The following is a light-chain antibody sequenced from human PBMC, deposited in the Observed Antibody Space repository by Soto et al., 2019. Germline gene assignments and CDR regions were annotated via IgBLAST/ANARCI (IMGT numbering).Light chain of an antibody. V-gene: IGLV1-51*01. J-gene: IGLJ2*01. CDR2: DNN. Sequence: QSVLTQPPSVSAAPGQMVTISCSGSSSNVGSNYVSWYQQLPGTAPKLLIYDNNKRPSGIPDRFSGSKSGTSATLDITGLQTGEEADYYCATWDRSLSVYVLFGGGTKVTVL. CDR1: SSNVGSNY. CDR3: ATWDRSLSVYVL.